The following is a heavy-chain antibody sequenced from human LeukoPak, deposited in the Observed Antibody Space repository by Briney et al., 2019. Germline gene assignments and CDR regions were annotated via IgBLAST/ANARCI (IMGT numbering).Heavy chain of an antibody. J-gene: IGHJ6*02. V-gene: IGHV3-23*01. Sequence: GRSLRLSCAASGFTFSSYAMTWVRQAPGKGLEWVLTISGSGGSTYYADSVKGRFTISRDNSKNTLYLQVNSLRAEDTAVYYCAKRIGDSAMAKSMDVWGQGTTVTVFS. CDR2: ISGSGGST. CDR1: GFTFSSYA. CDR3: AKRIGDSAMAKSMDV. D-gene: IGHD5-18*01.